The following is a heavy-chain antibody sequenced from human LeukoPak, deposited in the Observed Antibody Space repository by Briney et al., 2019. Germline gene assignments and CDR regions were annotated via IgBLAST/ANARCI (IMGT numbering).Heavy chain of an antibody. Sequence: GASVKVSCKASGYSFASYGVSWVRQAPGQGPEWMGWISPYNGNTNYAQKLQGRATMTTDTSTSTAYMELRSLRSDDTAVYYCARHFYGLGTYYHFDYWGQGTLVTVSS. D-gene: IGHD3-10*01. CDR1: GYSFASYG. CDR3: ARHFYGLGTYYHFDY. V-gene: IGHV1-18*01. J-gene: IGHJ4*02. CDR2: ISPYNGNT.